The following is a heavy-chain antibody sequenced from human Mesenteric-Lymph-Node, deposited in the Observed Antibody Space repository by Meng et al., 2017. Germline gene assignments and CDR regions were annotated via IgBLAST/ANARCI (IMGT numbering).Heavy chain of an antibody. CDR2: LNPNRGDT. CDR3: ARGIVNGYGGDSWFDP. CDR1: GYTFTDYY. D-gene: IGHD5-18*01. V-gene: IGHV1-2*06. Sequence: QVQLVQSGAEVKKPGASVKVSCKASGYTFTDYYMQWVRQAPGQGLEWMGRLNPNRGDTNYAQKFQGRVTMTRDTSISTAYMEMGRMKSDDTAVYYSARGIVNGYGGDSWFDPWGQGTLVTVSS. J-gene: IGHJ5*02.